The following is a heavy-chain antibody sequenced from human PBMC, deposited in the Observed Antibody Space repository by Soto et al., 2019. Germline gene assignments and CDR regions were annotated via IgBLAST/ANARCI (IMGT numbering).Heavy chain of an antibody. J-gene: IGHJ4*02. D-gene: IGHD4-17*01. CDR2: ISGSGGST. CDR3: AKDLHDYGDIPDFDY. CDR1: GFTFSSYA. Sequence: GGSLRLSCAASGFTFSSYAMSWVRQAPGKGLEWVSAISGSGGSTYYADSVKGRFTISRDNSKNTLYLQMNSLRAEDTAVYYCAKDLHDYGDIPDFDYWGQGTLVTVSS. V-gene: IGHV3-23*01.